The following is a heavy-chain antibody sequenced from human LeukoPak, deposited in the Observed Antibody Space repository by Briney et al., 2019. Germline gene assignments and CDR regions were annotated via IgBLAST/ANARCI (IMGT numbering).Heavy chain of an antibody. D-gene: IGHD1-14*01. Sequence: GGSLRLSCAASGFTFSTYGMYWVRQAPGKGLDWVAVIWYDGSNKYYADSVKGRSTISRDNSKNTLYLQMNSLRAEDTAVYYCAKDSNPAGYYYMDVWGKGTTVTVSS. CDR3: AKDSNPAGYYYMDV. CDR1: GFTFSTYG. CDR2: IWYDGSNK. J-gene: IGHJ6*03. V-gene: IGHV3-33*06.